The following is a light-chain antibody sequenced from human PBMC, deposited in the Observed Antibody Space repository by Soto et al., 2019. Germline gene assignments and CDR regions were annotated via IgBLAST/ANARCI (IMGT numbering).Light chain of an antibody. CDR2: DVS. CDR3: CSYAGSPYV. J-gene: IGLJ1*01. V-gene: IGLV2-11*01. CDR1: SCDVGRYNY. Sequence: QSVLTQPRSVSGSPGQSVTISCTGTSCDVGRYNYVSWYQHHPGKAPKLMIYDVSTRPSGVPDRFSGSKSGTTASLTISGLQAEDEADYYCCSYAGSPYVFGTGTKVTVL.